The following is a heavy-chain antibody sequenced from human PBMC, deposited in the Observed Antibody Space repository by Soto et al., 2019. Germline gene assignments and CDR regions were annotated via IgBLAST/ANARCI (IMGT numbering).Heavy chain of an antibody. V-gene: IGHV4-34*01. D-gene: IGHD3-9*01. CDR3: ARGPTYYDILMTGERFDY. J-gene: IGHJ4*02. CDR2: INHSGST. Sequence: QVQLQQWGAGLLKPSETLSLTCAVYGGSFSGYYWSWIRQPPGKGLEWIGEINHSGSTNYNPSLKSRVTISVDTSQNQFSLKLSSVTAADTAVYYCARGPTYYDILMTGERFDYWGRGTLVTVSS. CDR1: GGSFSGYY.